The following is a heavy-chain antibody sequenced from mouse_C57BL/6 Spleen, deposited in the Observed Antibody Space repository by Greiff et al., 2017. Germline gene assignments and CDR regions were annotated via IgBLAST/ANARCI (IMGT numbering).Heavy chain of an antibody. D-gene: IGHD1-1*01. CDR3: ARSGATVVEREYYFDY. J-gene: IGHJ2*01. CDR1: DYTFTSYW. CDR2: IDPNSGGT. Sequence: QVQLQQPGAELVKPGASVKLSCKASDYTFTSYWMHWVKQRPGRGLEWIGRIDPNSGGTKYNEKFKSKATLTVDKPSSTAYMQLSSLTSEDSAVYYCARSGATVVEREYYFDYWGQGTTLTVSS. V-gene: IGHV1-72*01.